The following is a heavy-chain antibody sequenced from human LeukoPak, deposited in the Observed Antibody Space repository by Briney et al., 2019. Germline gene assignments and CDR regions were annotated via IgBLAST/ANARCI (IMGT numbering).Heavy chain of an antibody. Sequence: PSETLSLTCTVSGGSISSGGYYWSWLRQHPGKGLEWIGYISYSQCYHYIPSLESRLTISVHTSKNQFSLNLSAVTAADTAVYYFARAVYYGDRLHFHYWGQGTLVTVSS. CDR1: GGSISSGGYY. J-gene: IGHJ4*02. V-gene: IGHV4-31*03. CDR3: ARAVYYGDRLHFHY. D-gene: IGHD4-17*01. CDR2: ISYSQCY.